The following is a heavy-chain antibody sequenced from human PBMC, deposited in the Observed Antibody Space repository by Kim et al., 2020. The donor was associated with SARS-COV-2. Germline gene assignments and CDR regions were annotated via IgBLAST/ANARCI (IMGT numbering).Heavy chain of an antibody. CDR1: GGSFSGYY. Sequence: SETLSLTCAVYGGSFSGYYWSWIRQPPGKGLEWIGEINHSGSTNYNPSLKSRVTISVDTSKNQFSLKLSSVTAADTAVYYCARVSRDDYDFWSGYYTGIDYYYGMDVWGQGTTVTVSS. J-gene: IGHJ6*02. CDR2: INHSGST. D-gene: IGHD3-3*01. CDR3: ARVSRDDYDFWSGYYTGIDYYYGMDV. V-gene: IGHV4-34*01.